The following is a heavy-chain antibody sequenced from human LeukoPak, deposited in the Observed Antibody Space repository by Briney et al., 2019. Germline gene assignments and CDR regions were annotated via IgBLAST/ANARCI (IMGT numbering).Heavy chain of an antibody. D-gene: IGHD3-22*01. CDR2: IYYSGST. Sequence: SETLSLTCTVSGGSISSYYWSWIRLPPGKRLEWIGYIYYSGSTNYNPSLKSRLTISVDTSKNQFSLKLSSVIAADTAVYYCARLLSSGRSDYWGQGTLVTVSS. CDR3: ARLLSSGRSDY. V-gene: IGHV4-59*01. CDR1: GGSISSYY. J-gene: IGHJ4*02.